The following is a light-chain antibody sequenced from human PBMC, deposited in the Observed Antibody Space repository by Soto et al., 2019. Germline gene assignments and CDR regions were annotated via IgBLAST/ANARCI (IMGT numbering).Light chain of an antibody. Sequence: DIQMTQSPSTLSASIGDRVTITCQASQSISSWLAWYQQKPGKAPNLLIHGASNLQSGVPSRFSGSGSGTDFTLTISSLQPEDYATYYCQQSYSIVWTFGQGTKVDIK. V-gene: IGKV1-39*01. CDR1: QSISSW. J-gene: IGKJ1*01. CDR2: GAS. CDR3: QQSYSIVWT.